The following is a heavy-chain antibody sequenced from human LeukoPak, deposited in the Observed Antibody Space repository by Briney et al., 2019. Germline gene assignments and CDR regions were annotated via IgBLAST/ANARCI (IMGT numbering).Heavy chain of an antibody. CDR1: GFIVNTNY. CDR3: VRDVLYYYGAERLFWFDP. D-gene: IGHD3-10*01. V-gene: IGHV3-53*01. Sequence: GGSLRLSCAASGFIVNTNYMTWVRQAPGRGLEWVSFIYADGNTYYADSVKGRFTISRDISKNAVYLQMNSLRVEDTAVYYCVRDVLYYYGAERLFWFDPWGQGTLVTVSS. J-gene: IGHJ5*02. CDR2: IYADGNT.